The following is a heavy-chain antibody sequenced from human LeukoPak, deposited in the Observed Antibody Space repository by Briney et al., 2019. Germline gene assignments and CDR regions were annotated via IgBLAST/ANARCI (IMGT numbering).Heavy chain of an antibody. Sequence: GASVKVSCKASGYTFTGYYMHWVRQAPGQGLEWMGWINPNSGGTNYAQKFQGRVTMTRDTSISTAYMELSRLRSDDTAVYYCARDGGRWDEAYYFDYWGQGTLVTVSS. J-gene: IGHJ4*02. CDR1: GYTFTGYY. D-gene: IGHD1-26*01. CDR3: ARDGGRWDEAYYFDY. V-gene: IGHV1-2*02. CDR2: INPNSGGT.